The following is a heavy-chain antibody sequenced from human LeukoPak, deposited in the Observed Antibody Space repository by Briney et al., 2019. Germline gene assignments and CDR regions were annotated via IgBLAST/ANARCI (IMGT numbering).Heavy chain of an antibody. CDR2: INHNGETI. V-gene: IGHV3-48*01. Sequence: GGSLRLSCAASGFPFSSYVMSWVRQAPGKGLEWVSYINHNGETIYYPDFVKGRFTISRDNAKNSLYLQMNSLRAEDTAVYYCARDYGGNIDYWGQGTLVTVSS. D-gene: IGHD4-17*01. CDR3: ARDYGGNIDY. J-gene: IGHJ4*02. CDR1: GFPFSSYV.